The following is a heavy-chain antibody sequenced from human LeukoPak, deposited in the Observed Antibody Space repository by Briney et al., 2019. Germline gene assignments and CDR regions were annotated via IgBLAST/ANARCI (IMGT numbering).Heavy chain of an antibody. CDR3: ARVTHSGYSYGFAFDI. D-gene: IGHD5-18*01. V-gene: IGHV4-59*01. CDR1: GGSISSYY. CDR2: IYYSGST. Sequence: NPSETLSLTCTVSGGSISSYYWSWIRQPPGKGLEWIGYIYYSGSTNYNPSLKSRVTISVDTSKNQFSLKLSSVTAADTAVYYCARVTHSGYSYGFAFDIWGQGTMVTVSS. J-gene: IGHJ3*02.